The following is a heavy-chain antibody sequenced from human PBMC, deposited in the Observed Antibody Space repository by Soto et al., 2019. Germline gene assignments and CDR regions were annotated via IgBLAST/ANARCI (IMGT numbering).Heavy chain of an antibody. CDR3: ARDTLRTGIFDY. J-gene: IGHJ4*02. Sequence: GASVKVSCKASGGTFSSYAISWVRQAPGQGLEWMGGIIPIFGTANYAQKFQGRVTITADESTSTAYMELSSLRSEDAAVYYCARDTLRTGIFDYWGQGTLVTVSS. CDR2: IIPIFGTA. CDR1: GGTFSSYA. D-gene: IGHD1-1*01. V-gene: IGHV1-69*13.